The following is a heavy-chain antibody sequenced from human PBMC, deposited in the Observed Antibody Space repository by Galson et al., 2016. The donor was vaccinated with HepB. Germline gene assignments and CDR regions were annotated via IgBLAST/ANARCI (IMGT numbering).Heavy chain of an antibody. V-gene: IGHV4-39*01. CDR2: IHSSGTS. CDR3: VRLGPAAAVANRRGSVY. J-gene: IGHJ4*02. CDR1: GDSITNVGRH. Sequence: ETLSLTCTVSGDSITNVGRHWGWFRQSPEMGLEYIGSIHSSGTSYYNPSLTSRVTVSADMSRNQFFLSLTSVNATDTAIYYCVRLGPAAAVANRRGSVYWSQGTRVTVSS. D-gene: IGHD6-13*01.